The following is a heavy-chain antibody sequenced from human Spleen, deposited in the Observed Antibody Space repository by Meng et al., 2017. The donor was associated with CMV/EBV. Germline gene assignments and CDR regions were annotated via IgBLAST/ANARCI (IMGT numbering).Heavy chain of an antibody. D-gene: IGHD2-2*03. CDR2: VSGGGTST. J-gene: IGHJ5*02. CDR1: GFTFNIHA. CDR3: AKEEATVGYYTNYFDP. V-gene: IGHV3-23*01. Sequence: GGSLRLSCAASGFTFNIHAMTWVRQAPGKGLEWVSSVSGGGTSTYYADSVKGRFTISRDNSKSTLYLHMNSLRVEDTAVYYCAKEEATVGYYTNYFDPWGQGTLVTVSS.